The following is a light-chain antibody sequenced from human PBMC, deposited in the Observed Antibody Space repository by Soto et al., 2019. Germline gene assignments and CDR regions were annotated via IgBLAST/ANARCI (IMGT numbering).Light chain of an antibody. CDR1: SSDVGGFDH. CDR2: DVT. Sequence: QSALTQPASESGSPGQSITISCTGTSSDVGGFDHVSWFQQHPGKAPKLMIYDVTNRPSGVSNRFAGSKSGYTASLTISWLQPEDEADYYCSSYTGDSIGVFGTGTKLTVL. V-gene: IGLV2-14*01. J-gene: IGLJ1*01. CDR3: SSYTGDSIGV.